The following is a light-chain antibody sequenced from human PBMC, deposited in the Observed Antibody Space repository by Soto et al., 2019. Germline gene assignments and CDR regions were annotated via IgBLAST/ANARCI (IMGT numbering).Light chain of an antibody. CDR3: CSYAGSSTWV. Sequence: QSVLTQPASVSGSPGQSITISCTGTSSDVGSYNLVSWYQQHPGKAPKLMIYENNKRPSGVSDHFSGSKSGNTASLTISGLQAEDEADYYCCSYAGSSTWVFGGGTQLTVL. CDR2: ENN. CDR1: SSDVGSYNL. J-gene: IGLJ3*02. V-gene: IGLV2-23*01.